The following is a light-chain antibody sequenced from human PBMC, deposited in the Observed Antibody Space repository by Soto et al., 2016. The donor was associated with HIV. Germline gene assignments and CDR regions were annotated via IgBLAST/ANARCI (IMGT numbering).Light chain of an antibody. Sequence: SYELTQPPSVSVAPGKTARITCGGNKIGSKSVHWYQQKPGQAPVLVVYDDTRRPSGIPERFSGSNSGNTATLTISRVEAGDEADYYCQVWDSSSDHWVFGGGTKLTVL. CDR1: KIGSKS. CDR3: QVWDSSSDHWV. CDR2: DDT. J-gene: IGLJ3*02. V-gene: IGLV3-21*03.